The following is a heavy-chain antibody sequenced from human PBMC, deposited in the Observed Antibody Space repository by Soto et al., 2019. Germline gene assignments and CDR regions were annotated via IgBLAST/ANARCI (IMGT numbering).Heavy chain of an antibody. CDR2: INHSGST. D-gene: IGHD3-9*01. V-gene: IGHV4-34*01. CDR1: GGSFSGYY. CDR3: ATGIMILDILTGYRSPRFDY. J-gene: IGHJ4*02. Sequence: SETLSLTCAVYGGSFSGYYWSWIRQPPGKGLEWIGEINHSGSTNYNPSLKSRVTISVDTSKNQFSLKLSSVTAADTAVYYCATGIMILDILTGYRSPRFDYWGQGTLVTVSS.